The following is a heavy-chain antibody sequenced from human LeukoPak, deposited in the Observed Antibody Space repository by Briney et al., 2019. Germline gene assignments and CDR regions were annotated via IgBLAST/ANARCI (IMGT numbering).Heavy chain of an antibody. CDR2: INHNGNVN. CDR3: ARGGGLDV. D-gene: IGHD3-16*01. V-gene: IGHV3-7*03. J-gene: IGHJ6*02. CDR1: GSTFSSYA. Sequence: GGSLRLSCAASGSTFSSYAMSWARQAPGKGLEWVASINHNGNVNYYVDSVKGRFTISRDNAKNSLYLQMSNLRAEDTAVYFCARGGGLDVWGQGATVTVSS.